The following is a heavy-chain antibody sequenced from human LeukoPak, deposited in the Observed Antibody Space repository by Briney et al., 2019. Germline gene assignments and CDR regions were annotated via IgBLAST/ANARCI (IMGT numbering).Heavy chain of an antibody. J-gene: IGHJ4*02. CDR2: INGSGGRT. CDR3: AKDYNYDSSGYSFGY. D-gene: IGHD3-22*01. V-gene: IGHV3-23*01. CDR1: GFTFSSYA. Sequence: GGSLRLSCAASGFTFSSYAMSWVRQAPGKGLEWVSSINGSGGRTYYADSVKGRFTISRDNSKNTLYLQMNSLRVEDTAVYYCAKDYNYDSSGYSFGYWGQGTLVTVSS.